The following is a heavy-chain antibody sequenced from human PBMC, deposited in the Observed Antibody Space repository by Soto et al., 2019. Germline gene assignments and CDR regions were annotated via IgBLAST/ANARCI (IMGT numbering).Heavy chain of an antibody. CDR1: GYTFTSYG. V-gene: IGHV1-18*01. D-gene: IGHD3-9*01. CDR2: ISAYNGNT. CDR3: AREKDYDILTGTHMDV. J-gene: IGHJ6*03. Sequence: ASVKVSCKASGYTFTSYGISWVRRAPGQGLEWMGWISAYNGNTNYAQKLQGRVTMTTDTSTSTAYMELRSLRSDDTAVYYCAREKDYDILTGTHMDVWGKGTTVTVSS.